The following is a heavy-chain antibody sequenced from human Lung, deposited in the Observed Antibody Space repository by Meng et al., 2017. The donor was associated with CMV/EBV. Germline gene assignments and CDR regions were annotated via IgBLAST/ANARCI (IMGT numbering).Heavy chain of an antibody. V-gene: IGHV3-21*01. CDR1: GFTFSSYS. Sequence: GGSXRLXCAASGFTFSSYSMNWVRQAPGKWLEWVSSISSSSSYIYYSDSVKGRFTISRDNAKNSLYLQMNSLRAEDTAVYYWGGSSGYYYFGMDVWGQGTTVTVSS. J-gene: IGHJ6*02. CDR3: GGSSGYYYFGMDV. CDR2: ISSSSSYI. D-gene: IGHD3-22*01.